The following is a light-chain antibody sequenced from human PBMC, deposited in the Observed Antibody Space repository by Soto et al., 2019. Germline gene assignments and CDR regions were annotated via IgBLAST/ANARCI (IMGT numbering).Light chain of an antibody. V-gene: IGKV3-15*01. CDR2: GAS. CDR1: QSVSSN. J-gene: IGKJ2*01. CDR3: QQYNNWPPENT. Sequence: EIVMTQSPATLSVSPGERATLSCRASQSVSSNLAWYQQNPGQAPKLLIYGASTRATGIPARFSGSGSGTEFTLTISSLQSEDFPVYYCQQYNNWPPENTFGQGTKLEIQ.